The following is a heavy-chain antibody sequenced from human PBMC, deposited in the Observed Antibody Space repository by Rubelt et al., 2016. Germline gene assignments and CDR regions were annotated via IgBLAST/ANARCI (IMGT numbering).Heavy chain of an antibody. CDR1: GYTFTTYG. J-gene: IGHJ4*02. CDR2: INTYNDKT. Sequence: QVHLVQSAIEVKKPGASVKISCKTSGYTFTTYGIIWVRRAPGQGLEWMGWINTYNDKTNYPQKFQGRVSMTTDSSTNTADMEWRSLRSDDTAVYYFAREPRSHVSDWYPVVPRLDCWGQGTLVTVSS. D-gene: IGHD6-19*01. CDR3: AREPRSHVSDWYPVVPRLDC. V-gene: IGHV1-18*01.